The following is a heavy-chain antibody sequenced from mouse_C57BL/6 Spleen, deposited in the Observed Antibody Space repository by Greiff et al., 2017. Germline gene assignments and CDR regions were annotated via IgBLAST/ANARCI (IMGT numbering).Heavy chain of an antibody. CDR2: IDPSDSYT. CDR1: GYTFTSYW. V-gene: IGHV1-69*01. D-gene: IGHD2-1*01. J-gene: IGHJ2*01. CDR3: AREGGNGNSPFDY. Sequence: QVHVKQPGAELVMPGASVKLSCKASGYTFTSYWMHWVKQRPGQGLEWIGEIDPSDSYTNYNQKFKGKSTLTVDKSSSTAYMQLSSLTSEDSAVDYCAREGGNGNSPFDYWGQGTTLTVSS.